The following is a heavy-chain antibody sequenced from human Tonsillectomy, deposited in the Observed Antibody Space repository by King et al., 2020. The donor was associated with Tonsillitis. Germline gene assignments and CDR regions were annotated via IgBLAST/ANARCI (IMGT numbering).Heavy chain of an antibody. Sequence: VQLVESGGGLVQPGGSLRLACAASGFTFSKYWMGWVRQAPGKGLEWVANIKRDGSGKPHVDSVKGRFTISRDNAKHSLFLQMNSLRAGDTALYYCTRDSLAGTRDQFRYWGQGTLVTVPS. J-gene: IGHJ4*02. V-gene: IGHV3-7*01. CDR2: IKRDGSGK. CDR3: TRDSLAGTRDQFRY. D-gene: IGHD1-7*01. CDR1: GFTFSKYW.